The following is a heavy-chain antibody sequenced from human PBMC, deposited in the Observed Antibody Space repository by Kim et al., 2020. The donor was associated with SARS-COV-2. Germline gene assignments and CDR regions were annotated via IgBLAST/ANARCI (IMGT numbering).Heavy chain of an antibody. Sequence: SVKGRFTIARDNSKNTLYLQMNRLRAEDTAVYYCAKDRAAAGTLPRENDYWGQGTLVTVSS. V-gene: IGHV3-23*01. J-gene: IGHJ4*02. D-gene: IGHD6-13*01. CDR3: AKDRAAAGTLPRENDY.